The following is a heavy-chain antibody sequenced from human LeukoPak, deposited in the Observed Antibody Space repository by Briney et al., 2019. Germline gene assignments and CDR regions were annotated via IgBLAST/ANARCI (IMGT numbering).Heavy chain of an antibody. CDR2: INHSGST. Sequence: SETLSLTCAVYGGSFSGYYWSWIRQPPGKGLEWIGEINHSGSTNYNPSLKSRVTISVDTSKNQFSLKLSSVTAADTAVYYCARSRGLRFLEWWGQGTLVTVSS. CDR1: GGSFSGYY. CDR3: ARSRGLRFLEW. J-gene: IGHJ4*02. D-gene: IGHD3-3*01. V-gene: IGHV4-34*01.